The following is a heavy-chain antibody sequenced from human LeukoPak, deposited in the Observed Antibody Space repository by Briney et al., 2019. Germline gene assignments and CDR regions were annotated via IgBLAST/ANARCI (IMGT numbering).Heavy chain of an antibody. D-gene: IGHD3-3*01. Sequence: ASVKVSCKASGYTFTSYGISWVRQAPGQGLEWMEWISAYNGNTNYAQKLQGRVTMTTDTSTSTAYMELRSLRSDDTAVYYCARGYYDFWSGYYTGGGWFDPWGQGTLVTVSS. CDR1: GYTFTSYG. CDR2: ISAYNGNT. V-gene: IGHV1-18*01. J-gene: IGHJ5*02. CDR3: ARGYYDFWSGYYTGGGWFDP.